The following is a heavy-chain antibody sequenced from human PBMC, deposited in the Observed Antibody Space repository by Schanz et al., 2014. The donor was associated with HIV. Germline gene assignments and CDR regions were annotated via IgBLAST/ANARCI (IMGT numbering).Heavy chain of an antibody. CDR3: ARERVGAIDC. D-gene: IGHD1-26*01. J-gene: IGHJ4*02. V-gene: IGHV3-33*08. CDR2: MWSDGNNK. Sequence: VQLLESGGGLVQPGGSLRLSCAASGFTFSSYAMSWVRQAPGKGLEWVSVMWSDGNNKFYADSVKGRFTISRDDSRNTLFLQMNSLRAADTAIYYCARERVGAIDCWGQGTLVTVSS. CDR1: GFTFSSYA.